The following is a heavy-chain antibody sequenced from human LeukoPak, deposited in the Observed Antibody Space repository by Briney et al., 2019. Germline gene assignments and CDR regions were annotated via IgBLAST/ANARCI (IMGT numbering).Heavy chain of an antibody. CDR1: GFTFSSYE. Sequence: GGSLRLSCAASGFTFSSYEMNGVRQAPGKGLEWVSYISSSGSTIYYADSVKGRFTISRDNAKNSLYLQMNSLRAEDTAVYYCAREGPHYGSGSYVDYWGQGNLVTVSS. V-gene: IGHV3-48*03. CDR3: AREGPHYGSGSYVDY. CDR2: ISSSGSTI. D-gene: IGHD3-10*01. J-gene: IGHJ4*02.